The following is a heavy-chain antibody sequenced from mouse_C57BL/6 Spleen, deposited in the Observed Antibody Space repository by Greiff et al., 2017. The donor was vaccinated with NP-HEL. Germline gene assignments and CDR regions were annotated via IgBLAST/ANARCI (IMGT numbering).Heavy chain of an antibody. V-gene: IGHV2-2*01. Sequence: VQLQQSGPGLVQPSQSLSITCTVSGFSLTSYGVHWVRPSPGQGLEWLGVLWSGGSTDYNAAFISRLSISKDNSKSQVFFKMNSLQADDTAIYYWARDSNWDEGDWFADWGQGTLVTVSA. D-gene: IGHD4-1*01. CDR3: ARDSNWDEGDWFAD. CDR2: LWSGGST. J-gene: IGHJ3*01. CDR1: GFSLTSYG.